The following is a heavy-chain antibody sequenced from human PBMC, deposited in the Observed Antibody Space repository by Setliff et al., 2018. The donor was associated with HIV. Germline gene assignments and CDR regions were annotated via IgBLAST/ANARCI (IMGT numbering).Heavy chain of an antibody. CDR3: ARAVVFASGNFWFDP. CDR1: GGSISSGGYY. J-gene: IGHJ5*02. Sequence: LTCTVSGGSISSGGYYWSWIRQHPGKGLEWIGRVYADGRTNYNPSLKSRVTMSLDTSKDQLSLRLSSVTAADTAVYYCARAVVFASGNFWFDPWGPGALVTVSS. D-gene: IGHD3-3*01. CDR2: VYADGRT. V-gene: IGHV4-61*02.